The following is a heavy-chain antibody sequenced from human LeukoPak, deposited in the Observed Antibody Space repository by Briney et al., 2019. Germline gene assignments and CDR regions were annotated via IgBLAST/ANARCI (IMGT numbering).Heavy chain of an antibody. D-gene: IGHD1-7*01. V-gene: IGHV4-38-2*01. Sequence: SETLSLTCAVSGCSISSGYYWGWIRQSPGKGLEWIGSIYHSGSTYYNASLKSRVTISVDTSKNQFSLKLSSVTAADAAVYYCARGTWFDPWGQGTLVTVSS. CDR3: ARGTWFDP. CDR1: GCSISSGYY. J-gene: IGHJ5*02. CDR2: IYHSGST.